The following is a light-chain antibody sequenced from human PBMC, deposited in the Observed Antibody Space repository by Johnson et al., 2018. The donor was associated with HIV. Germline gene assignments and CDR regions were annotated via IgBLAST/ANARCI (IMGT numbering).Light chain of an antibody. J-gene: IGLJ1*01. CDR1: SSNIGKNY. V-gene: IGLV1-51*01. Sequence: QSVLTQPPSVSAAPGQKVTISCSGSSSNIGKNYVSWYQQLPGTAPKLLIYDNNKRPSGIPDRFSGSKSGTSATLGITGLQTGDEAGYYCGTWVSSLRAYVFGTGTKVTVL. CDR2: DNN. CDR3: GTWVSSLRAYV.